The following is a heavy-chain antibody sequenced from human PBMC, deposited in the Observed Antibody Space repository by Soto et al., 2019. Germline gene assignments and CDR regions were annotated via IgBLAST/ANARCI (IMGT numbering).Heavy chain of an antibody. J-gene: IGHJ4*02. V-gene: IGHV1-2*02. CDR1: GSTFTGYY. D-gene: IGHD6-19*01. CDR3: ASTRYSSGWYMDY. Sequence: ASVKVSCKASGSTFTGYYMHWVRQAPGQGLEWMGWINPNSGGTNYAQKFQGRVAMTRDTSISTAYMELSRLRSDDTAVYYCASTRYSSGWYMDYWGQGTLVTVSS. CDR2: INPNSGGT.